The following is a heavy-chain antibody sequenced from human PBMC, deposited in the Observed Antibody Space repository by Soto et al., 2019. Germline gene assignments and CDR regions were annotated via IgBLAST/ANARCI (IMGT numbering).Heavy chain of an antibody. CDR2: TSYDGNNK. V-gene: IGHV3-30-3*01. CDR1: GFTFSTYT. D-gene: IGHD6-19*01. CDR3: VRDPHTSGRFEWVSMTLSIDFDY. J-gene: IGHJ4*02. Sequence: HPGGSLRLSCAASGFTFSTYTMHWVRQAPGKGLEWVAVTSYDGNNKYYADSVKGRFTISRDNSKSTLYLQMNSLKIEDTAVHYCVRDPHTSGRFEWVSMTLSIDFDYWGQGTLVTVSS.